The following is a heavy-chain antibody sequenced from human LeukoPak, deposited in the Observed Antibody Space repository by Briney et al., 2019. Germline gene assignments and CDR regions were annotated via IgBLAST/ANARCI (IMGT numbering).Heavy chain of an antibody. Sequence: ASMRVSCKASGYTLISNGISWVRQAPGQGLEWMGWISVYNGNTNYAQKFQGRVTMTTDTSTSTAYMELRSLRSDDTAVYYCARWRGANVLRYFDYEMEPAAPSGHFDYWGQGTLVTVSS. CDR1: GYTLISNG. J-gene: IGHJ4*02. CDR2: ISVYNGNT. V-gene: IGHV1-18*04. D-gene: IGHD3-9*01. CDR3: ARWRGANVLRYFDYEMEPAAPSGHFDY.